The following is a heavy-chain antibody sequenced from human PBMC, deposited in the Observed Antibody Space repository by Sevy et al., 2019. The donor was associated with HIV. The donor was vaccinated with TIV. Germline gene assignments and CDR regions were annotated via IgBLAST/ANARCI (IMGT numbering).Heavy chain of an antibody. CDR3: AGEGCTKPHDY. CDR2: LSFGCGEI. D-gene: IGHD2-8*01. V-gene: IGHV3-23*01. CDR1: GFTFSKYS. J-gene: IGHJ4*02. Sequence: GGSLRLSCAASGFTFSKYSMSWVRQPPGKGLEWVSTLSFGCGEINHADSLKGRFTISRDNSKNSLYLQMNNLRAEETAVYYCAGEGCTKPHDYWGQGTLVTVSS.